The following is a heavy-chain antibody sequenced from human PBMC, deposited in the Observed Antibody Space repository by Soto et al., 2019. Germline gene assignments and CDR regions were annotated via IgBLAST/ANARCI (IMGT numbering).Heavy chain of an antibody. J-gene: IGHJ5*02. Sequence: QVQLVQSGAEVRKPGSSVKVSCKASGGTFNSYTIGWVRQAPGQGLEWMGGIIPLFGTANYAQKFQGRVTIFVDKSTSTAYIELSSLRSEDTAVYYCAKERFGDSGWFDPWGQGTLVTVSS. CDR1: GGTFNSYT. CDR3: AKERFGDSGWFDP. CDR2: IIPLFGTA. D-gene: IGHD3-10*01. V-gene: IGHV1-69*06.